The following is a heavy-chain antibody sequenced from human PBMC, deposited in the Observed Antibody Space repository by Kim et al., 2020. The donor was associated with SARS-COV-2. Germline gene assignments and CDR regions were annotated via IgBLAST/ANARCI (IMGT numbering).Heavy chain of an antibody. V-gene: IGHV4-39*01. CDR2: IYYSGST. J-gene: IGHJ6*02. CDR1: GGSISSSSYY. CDR3: ARLEIGYSANSYGMDV. Sequence: SETLSLTCTVSGGSISSSSYYWGWIRQPPGKGLEWIGSIYYSGSTYYNPSLKSRVTISVDTSKNQFSLKLSSVTAADTAVYYCARLEIGYSANSYGMDVWGQGTTVTVSS. D-gene: IGHD6-13*01.